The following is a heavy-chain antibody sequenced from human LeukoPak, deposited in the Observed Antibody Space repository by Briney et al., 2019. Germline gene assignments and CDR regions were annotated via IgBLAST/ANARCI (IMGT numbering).Heavy chain of an antibody. J-gene: IGHJ6*03. CDR3: ASSRHPGVPQWLVDMDV. Sequence: PSETLSLTCTVSGGSISSSTYFWGWIRQPPGKGLEWIGSIYYSGNTYYNASLKSRVTISVDKSKNQFSLKLSSVTAADTAVYYCASSRHPGVPQWLVDMDVWGKGTTVTVSS. V-gene: IGHV4-39*07. D-gene: IGHD6-19*01. CDR1: GGSISSSTYF. CDR2: IYYSGNT.